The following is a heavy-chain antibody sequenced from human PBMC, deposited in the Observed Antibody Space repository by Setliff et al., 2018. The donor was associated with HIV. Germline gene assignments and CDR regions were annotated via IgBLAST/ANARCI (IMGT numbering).Heavy chain of an antibody. J-gene: IGHJ4*02. V-gene: IGHV3-23*01. CDR2: ISGSGANT. CDR1: GFIFSSYA. Sequence: GGSLRLSCAASGFIFSSYAMSWVRQAPGKGLEWVSAISGSGANTYYADSVKGRFTISRDNSKNTLYLQMNSLRAEDTAVYYCAKFFGGYGDYLFDYWGQGTLVTVSS. D-gene: IGHD4-17*01. CDR3: AKFFGGYGDYLFDY.